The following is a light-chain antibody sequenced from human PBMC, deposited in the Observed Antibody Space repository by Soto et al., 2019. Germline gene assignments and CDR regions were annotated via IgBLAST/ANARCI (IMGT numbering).Light chain of an antibody. V-gene: IGLV2-8*01. CDR2: EVT. CDR3: LSYTTSTTYV. Sequence: QSALTQPPSASGSPGQSVTISCTGTSSDVGGYNYVSWYQQHPGKAPKLMIYEVTKRPSGVPDRFSGSKSGNTASLTVSGLQAEDEADYYCLSYTTSTTYVFGTGTKLTVL. J-gene: IGLJ1*01. CDR1: SSDVGGYNY.